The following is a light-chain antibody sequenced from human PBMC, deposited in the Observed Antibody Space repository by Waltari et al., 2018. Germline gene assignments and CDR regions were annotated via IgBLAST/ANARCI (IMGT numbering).Light chain of an antibody. CDR3: QQYNSYSPNT. V-gene: IGKV1-5*01. CDR2: DAS. Sequence: DIQMTQSPSTLSASVGYRVTITCRASQSISSRLAWYQQKPGKAPKLLIYDASSLKSGVPSRFSGSGSGTEFTLTISSLQPDDFATYYCQQYNSYSPNTFGQGTKLEIK. J-gene: IGKJ2*01. CDR1: QSISSR.